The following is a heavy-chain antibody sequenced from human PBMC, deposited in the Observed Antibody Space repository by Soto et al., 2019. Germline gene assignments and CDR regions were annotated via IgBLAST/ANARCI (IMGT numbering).Heavy chain of an antibody. CDR1: GDSVSSNSAA. CDR2: TYYRCKWYN. D-gene: IGHD6-13*01. J-gene: IGHJ6*02. CDR3: ARASDGSIGAAAYYYCGMDV. Sequence: SQTLSLTCAISGDSVSSNSAAWNWIRQSPSRGLEWLGRTYYRCKWYNDYAVSVKSRITINPDTSKNQFSLQLNSVTPEDTAVYYCARASDGSIGAAAYYYCGMDVWGQGTTVTVSS. V-gene: IGHV6-1*01.